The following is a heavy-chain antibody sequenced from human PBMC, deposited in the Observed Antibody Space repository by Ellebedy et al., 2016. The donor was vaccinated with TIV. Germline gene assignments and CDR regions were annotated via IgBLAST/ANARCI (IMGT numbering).Heavy chain of an antibody. CDR3: ARVGPRGHHYIDH. J-gene: IGHJ5*02. V-gene: IGHV1-2*02. D-gene: IGHD1-14*01. Sequence: AASVKVSCKASGYSLSDHYMFWVRRAPGQGLEWMGWINPNTGTTRYARRFQGRVTMTRDTSISTAYMELSRLRSDDMAVYYCARVGPRGHHYIDHWGQGTLVTVSS. CDR1: GYSLSDHY. CDR2: INPNTGTT.